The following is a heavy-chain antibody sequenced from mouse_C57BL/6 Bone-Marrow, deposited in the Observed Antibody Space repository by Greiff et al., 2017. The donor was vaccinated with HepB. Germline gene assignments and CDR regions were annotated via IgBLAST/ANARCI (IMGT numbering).Heavy chain of an antibody. D-gene: IGHD2-2*01. J-gene: IGHJ3*01. CDR2: IWSGGST. V-gene: IGHV2-2*01. CDR1: GFSLTSYG. Sequence: VKVEESGPGLVQPSQCLSITCTVSGFSLTSYGVHWVRQSPGKGLEWLGVIWSGGSTDYNAAFISRLSISTDNSKSQVFFKMNSLQADDTAIYYCARSSTMVTTGFAYWGQGTLVTVSA. CDR3: ARSSTMVTTGFAY.